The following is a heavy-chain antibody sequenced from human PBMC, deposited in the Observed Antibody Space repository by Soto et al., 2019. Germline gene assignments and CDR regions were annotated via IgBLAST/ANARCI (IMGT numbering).Heavy chain of an antibody. Sequence: ASRKISCKESGYTFRVNYMHWVRQAPGQGLEWMALINPTSGGTNYAQKFQGRVTMTWDTSISTAYMELSRLRSDDTAIYYCARGYCSSSGCSHYFDYRGQGPLVTVPS. CDR2: INPTSGGT. J-gene: IGHJ4*02. CDR1: GYTFRVNY. CDR3: ARGYCSSSGCSHYFDY. V-gene: IGHV1-2*02. D-gene: IGHD2-2*01.